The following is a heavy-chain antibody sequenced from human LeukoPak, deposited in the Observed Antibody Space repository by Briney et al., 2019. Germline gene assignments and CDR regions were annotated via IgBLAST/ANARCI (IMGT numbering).Heavy chain of an antibody. J-gene: IGHJ4*02. Sequence: GGSLRLSCAASGFTFSSYSMNWVRQAPGKGLEWVSSIRSSSSYIYYAHSVKGRFTISRDNAKNSLYLQMNSLRAEDTAVYYCARDRDSSSWYLAYYFDYWGQGTLVTVSS. D-gene: IGHD6-13*01. CDR1: GFTFSSYS. CDR2: IRSSSSYI. V-gene: IGHV3-21*01. CDR3: ARDRDSSSWYLAYYFDY.